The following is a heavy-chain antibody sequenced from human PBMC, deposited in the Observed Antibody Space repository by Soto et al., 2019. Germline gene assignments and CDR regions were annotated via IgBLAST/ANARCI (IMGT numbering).Heavy chain of an antibody. V-gene: IGHV4-31*03. CDR1: GGSISSGGYY. CDR3: AREAAGILNWFDP. D-gene: IGHD6-25*01. Sequence: QVQLQESGPGLVKPTQTLSLTCTVSGGSISSGGYYWSWIRQHPGKGLEWIGYIYHSGSTYYNPYLKRRVTISVETSKNQFSLKLSSVTAADTAVYYCAREAAGILNWFDPWGKGTLVTVSS. CDR2: IYHSGST. J-gene: IGHJ5*02.